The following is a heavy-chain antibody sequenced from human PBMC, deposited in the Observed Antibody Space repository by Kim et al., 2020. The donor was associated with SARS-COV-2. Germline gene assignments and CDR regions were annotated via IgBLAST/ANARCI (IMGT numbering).Heavy chain of an antibody. J-gene: IGHJ4*02. Sequence: KLQGRVTMTPDTSTSTAYMELRSLRSDDTAVYYCVRRFPGVGAEYYFDYWGQGTLVTVSS. D-gene: IGHD1-26*01. CDR3: VRRFPGVGAEYYFDY. V-gene: IGHV1-18*01.